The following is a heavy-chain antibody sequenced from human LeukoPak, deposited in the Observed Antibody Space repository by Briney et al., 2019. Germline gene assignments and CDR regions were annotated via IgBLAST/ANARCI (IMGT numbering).Heavy chain of an antibody. CDR2: IYAGGST. Sequence: PGGSLRLSCAASGFTVSSNHMSWVRQIPGKGLEWVSLIYAGGSTYYADSVKGRFNIYRDNSKNTLYLQMNSLRAEDTAVYYCARARGNRPGYCSGENCYYFDYWGQGTLVTVSS. CDR3: ARARGNRPGYCSGENCYYFDY. D-gene: IGHD2-15*01. CDR1: GFTVSSNH. V-gene: IGHV3-53*01. J-gene: IGHJ4*02.